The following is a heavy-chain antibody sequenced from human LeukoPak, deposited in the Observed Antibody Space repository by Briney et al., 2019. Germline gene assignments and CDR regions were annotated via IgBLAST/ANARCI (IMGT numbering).Heavy chain of an antibody. V-gene: IGHV4-59*01. J-gene: IGHJ5*02. D-gene: IGHD1-1*01. CDR3: ARALGETGTTVDWFDP. Sequence: SETLSLTCTVSGGSISSYYWSWIRQPPGKGLEWIGYIYYSGSTNYNPSLKSRVTILVDTSKNQFSLKLSSVTAADTAVYYCARALGETGTTVDWFDPWGQGTLVTVSS. CDR1: GGSISSYY. CDR2: IYYSGST.